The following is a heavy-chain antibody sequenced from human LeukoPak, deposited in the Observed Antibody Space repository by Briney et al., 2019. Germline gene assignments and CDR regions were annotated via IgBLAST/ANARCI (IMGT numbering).Heavy chain of an antibody. Sequence: GGSLRLSCAASGFTFSSYWMCWVRQDPGKGLAWVSCIKTDGSITAYAGSVKGRFTISRDNAKNTLYLQMNSLRADDTAVYYCTRDGDAPMTAFDDGGQGTLVTVSS. CDR3: TRDGDAPMTAFDD. D-gene: IGHD7-27*01. V-gene: IGHV3-74*01. J-gene: IGHJ4*02. CDR1: GFTFSSYW. CDR2: IKTDGSIT.